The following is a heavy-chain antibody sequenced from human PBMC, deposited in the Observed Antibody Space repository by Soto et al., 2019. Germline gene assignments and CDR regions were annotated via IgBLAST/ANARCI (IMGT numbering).Heavy chain of an antibody. V-gene: IGHV1-69*02. D-gene: IGHD4-17*01. CDR1: GGTFSSYT. J-gene: IGHJ6*03. Sequence: QVQLVQSGAEVKKPGSSVKVSCKASGGTFSSYTISWVRQAPGQGLEWMGRIIPILGIANYAQKFQGRVTITADNPTSTAYMELSSLRSEDTAVYYCATTVTTGLGYYYYMDVWGKGTTVTVSS. CDR2: IIPILGIA. CDR3: ATTVTTGLGYYYYMDV.